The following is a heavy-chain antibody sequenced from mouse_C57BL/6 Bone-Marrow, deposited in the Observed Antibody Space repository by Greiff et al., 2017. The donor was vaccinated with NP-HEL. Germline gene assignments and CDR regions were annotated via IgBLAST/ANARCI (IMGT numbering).Heavy chain of an antibody. CDR2: IYPGNSDT. CDR1: GYTFTSYW. D-gene: IGHD2-3*01. J-gene: IGHJ4*01. V-gene: IGHV1-5*01. CDR3: TREIFYDGYHGAMDY. Sequence: EVKLQQSGTVLARPGASVKMSCKTSGYTFTSYWMHWVKQRPGQGLEWIGAIYPGNSDTSYNQKFKGKAKLTAVTSASTAYMELSSLTNEDSAVYYCTREIFYDGYHGAMDYWGQGTSVTVSS.